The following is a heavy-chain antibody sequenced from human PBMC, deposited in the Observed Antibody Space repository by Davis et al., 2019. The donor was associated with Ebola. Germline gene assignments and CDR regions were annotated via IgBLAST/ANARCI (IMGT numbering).Heavy chain of an antibody. CDR3: ARGWGYSSSWAPVY. CDR2: ISYDGSNK. D-gene: IGHD6-13*01. J-gene: IGHJ4*02. CDR1: GFTFDDYA. Sequence: GESLKISCAASGFTFDDYAMTWVRQVPGKGLEWVAVISYDGSNKYYADSVKGRFTISRDNSKNTLYLQMNSLRDEDTAVYYCARGWGYSSSWAPVYWGQGTLVTVSS. V-gene: IGHV3-30-3*01.